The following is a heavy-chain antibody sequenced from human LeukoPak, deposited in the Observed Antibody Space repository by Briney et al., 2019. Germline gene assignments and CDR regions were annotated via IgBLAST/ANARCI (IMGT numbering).Heavy chain of an antibody. J-gene: IGHJ2*01. D-gene: IGHD3-16*02. V-gene: IGHV4-34*01. Sequence: SETLSLTCAVYRGSFSGYYWSWIRQPPGKGLEWIGEINHSGSTNYNPSLKSRVTISVDTSKNQFSLKLSSVTAADTGVYYCARDRLRIGCFDLWGRGTLVTVSS. CDR3: ARDRLRIGCFDL. CDR1: RGSFSGYY. CDR2: INHSGST.